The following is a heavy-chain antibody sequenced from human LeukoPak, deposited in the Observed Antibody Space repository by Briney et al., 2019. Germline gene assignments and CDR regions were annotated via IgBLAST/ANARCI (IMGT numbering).Heavy chain of an antibody. D-gene: IGHD3-10*01. J-gene: IGHJ4*02. Sequence: ASVKVSCKGSGYTFTGYYMQWVRQAPGEGLEWMGWINAHSGDTNYAQKFQGRVTMTTDTSTSTAYMELRSLRSDDTAVYYCARSPVLLWFGELTSNPNFDYWGQGTLVTVSS. V-gene: IGHV1-2*02. CDR2: INAHSGDT. CDR1: GYTFTGYY. CDR3: ARSPVLLWFGELTSNPNFDY.